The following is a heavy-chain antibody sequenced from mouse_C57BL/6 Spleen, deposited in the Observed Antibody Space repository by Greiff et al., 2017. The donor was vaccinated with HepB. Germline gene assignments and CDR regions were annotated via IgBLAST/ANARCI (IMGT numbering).Heavy chain of an antibody. J-gene: IGHJ4*01. CDR3: ARLDGNYHYYAMDY. V-gene: IGHV1-26*01. CDR2: INPNNGGT. Sequence: VQLQQSGPELVKPGASVKISCKASGYTFTDYYMNWVKQSHGKSLEWIGDINPNNGGTSYNQKFKGKATLTVDKSSNTAYMELRSLTTEDSAVYYCARLDGNYHYYAMDYWGQGTSVTVSS. CDR1: GYTFTDYY. D-gene: IGHD2-1*01.